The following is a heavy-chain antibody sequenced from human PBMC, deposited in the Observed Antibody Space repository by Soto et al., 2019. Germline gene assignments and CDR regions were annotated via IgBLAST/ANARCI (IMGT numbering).Heavy chain of an antibody. CDR1: GFTFSSYS. D-gene: IGHD1-26*01. V-gene: IGHV3-21*01. J-gene: IGHJ3*02. Sequence: PGGSLRLSCAASGFTFSSYSMNWVRQAPGKGLEWVSSISSSSSYIYYADSVKGRFTISRDNAKNSLYLQMNSLRAEDTAVYYCARGELAVGNAFDIWGQGTMVTVSS. CDR2: ISSSSSYI. CDR3: ARGELAVGNAFDI.